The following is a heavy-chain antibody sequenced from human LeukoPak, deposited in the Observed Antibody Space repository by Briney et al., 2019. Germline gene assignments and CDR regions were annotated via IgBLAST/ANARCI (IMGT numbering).Heavy chain of an antibody. Sequence: PSETLSLTCTVSGGSISSYYWSWIRQPPGKGLEWIGYIYYSGSTNYNPSLKSRVTISIDTSKNQFSLKLSSVIAADTAVYYCARIRYSSSPVDYWGQGTLVTVSS. CDR3: ARIRYSSSPVDY. V-gene: IGHV4-59*01. J-gene: IGHJ4*02. D-gene: IGHD6-13*01. CDR1: GGSISSYY. CDR2: IYYSGST.